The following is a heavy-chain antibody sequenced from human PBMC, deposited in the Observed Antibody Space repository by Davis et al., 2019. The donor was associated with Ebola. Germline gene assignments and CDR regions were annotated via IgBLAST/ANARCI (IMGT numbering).Heavy chain of an antibody. D-gene: IGHD4-17*01. J-gene: IGHJ6*02. CDR1: GYSFTSYW. V-gene: IGHV5-10-1*01. CDR3: AATVPYYYYGMDV. CDR2: IDPSDSYT. Sequence: GESLKISCKGSGYSFTSYWISWVRQMPGTGLEWMGRIDPSDSYTNYSPSFQGHVTISADKSISTAYLQWSSLKASDTAMYYCAATVPYYYYGMDVWGQGTTVTVSS.